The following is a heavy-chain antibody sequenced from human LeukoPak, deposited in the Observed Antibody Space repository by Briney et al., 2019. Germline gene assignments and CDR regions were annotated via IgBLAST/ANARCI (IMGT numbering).Heavy chain of an antibody. CDR3: ARGRDYYYDSSGYRGYYFDY. D-gene: IGHD3-22*01. V-gene: IGHV1-2*02. CDR1: GGTFSSYA. Sequence: ASVKVSCKASGGTFSSYAISWVRQAPGQGLEWMGWINPNSGGTNYAQKFQGRVTMTRDTSISTAYMELSRLRSDDTAVYYCARGRDYYYDSSGYRGYYFDYWGQGTLVTVSS. CDR2: INPNSGGT. J-gene: IGHJ4*02.